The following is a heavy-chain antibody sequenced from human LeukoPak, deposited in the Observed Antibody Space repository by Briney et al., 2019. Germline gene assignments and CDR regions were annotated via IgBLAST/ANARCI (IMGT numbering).Heavy chain of an antibody. CDR2: ISWDGGST. D-gene: IGHD2-2*01. CDR1: GFTFDDYA. J-gene: IGHJ4*02. Sequence: GGSLRLSCAASGFTFDDYAMHWVRQAPGKDLEWVSLISWDGGSTYYADSVKGRFTISRDNSKNSLYLQMNSLRAEDTALYYCAKDQSPGYCSSTSCFPPPSIDYWGQGTLGTVSS. V-gene: IGHV3-43D*03. CDR3: AKDQSPGYCSSTSCFPPPSIDY.